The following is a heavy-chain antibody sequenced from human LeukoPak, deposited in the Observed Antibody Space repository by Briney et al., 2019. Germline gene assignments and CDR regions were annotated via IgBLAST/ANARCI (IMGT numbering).Heavy chain of an antibody. CDR2: IYTSGST. Sequence: SETLSLTCTVSGGSISSYYWSWIRQPAGKGLEWIGRIYTSGSTNYNPSLKSRVTMSVDTSKNQFSLKLSSVTAADTAVYYCARGQEDIVVVVAAHNSYYFDYWGQGTLVTVSS. CDR3: ARGQEDIVVVVAAHNSYYFDY. V-gene: IGHV4-4*07. J-gene: IGHJ4*02. CDR1: GGSISSYY. D-gene: IGHD2-15*01.